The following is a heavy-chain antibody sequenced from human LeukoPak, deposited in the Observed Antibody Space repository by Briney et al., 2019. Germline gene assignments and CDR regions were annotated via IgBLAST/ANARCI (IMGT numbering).Heavy chain of an antibody. CDR2: VYHTGST. CDR1: GYSISNGFY. J-gene: IGHJ4*02. Sequence: KASETLSLTCAVSGYSISNGFYWAWIRQPPGKGLEWIGSVYHTGSTYSNPSLKSRVTISVDTSKNQFSLSLTSVTAADTAVYYCARVAGVEVAPATSYWGQGTLVTVSS. V-gene: IGHV4-38-2*01. CDR3: ARVAGVEVAPATSY. D-gene: IGHD2-15*01.